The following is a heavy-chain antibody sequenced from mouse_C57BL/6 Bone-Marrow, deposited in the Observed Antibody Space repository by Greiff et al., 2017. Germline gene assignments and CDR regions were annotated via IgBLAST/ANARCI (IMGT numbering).Heavy chain of an antibody. CDR1: GFTFSSYA. CDR2: ISDGGSYT. J-gene: IGHJ3*01. V-gene: IGHV5-4*01. Sequence: EVKLMESGGGLVKPGGSLKLSCAASGFTFSSYAMSWVRQTPEKRLEWVATISDGGSYTYYPDNVKGRFTISRDNAKNNLYLQMSHLKSEDTAMYYCARDELPFAYWGQGTLFTVSA. CDR3: ARDELPFAY.